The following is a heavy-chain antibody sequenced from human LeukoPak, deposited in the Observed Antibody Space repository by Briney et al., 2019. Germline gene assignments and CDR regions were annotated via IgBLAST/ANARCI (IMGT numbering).Heavy chain of an antibody. CDR2: ISGSGGST. J-gene: IGHJ4*02. Sequence: GGSLRLSCAASGFTFSSYAMSWVRQAPGKGLEWVSAISGSGGSTYYADSVKGRFTISRDNSKNTLYLQMNSLRAEDTAVYYCAKDRKLLWFGEIFSYWGQGTLVNVSS. D-gene: IGHD3-10*01. V-gene: IGHV3-23*01. CDR3: AKDRKLLWFGEIFSY. CDR1: GFTFSSYA.